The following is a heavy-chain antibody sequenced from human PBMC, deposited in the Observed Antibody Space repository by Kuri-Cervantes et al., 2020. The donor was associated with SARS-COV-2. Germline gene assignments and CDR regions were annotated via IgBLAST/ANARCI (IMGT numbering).Heavy chain of an antibody. D-gene: IGHD5-24*01. CDR1: GFTFSSYA. CDR2: IPYIGSNK. J-gene: IGHJ4*02. CDR3: ARGASTYNPPFDY. Sequence: GGSLRPSCAASGFTFSSYAMHWVRQAPGKGLEWVAVIPYIGSNKYYADSVKGRFTISRDNYKTTLYLQMKSLRAEDTAVYYCARGASTYNPPFDYWGQGTLVTVSS. V-gene: IGHV3-30*04.